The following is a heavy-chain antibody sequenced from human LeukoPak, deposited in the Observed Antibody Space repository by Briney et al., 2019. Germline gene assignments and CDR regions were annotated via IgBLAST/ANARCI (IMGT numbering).Heavy chain of an antibody. CDR2: IYSGGRT. CDR1: RLTVSSNY. Sequence: GGSLRLSCAASRLTVSSNYMCWIRQAPGKGLECVSVIYSGGRTYYADSVKGRFTISRDNSKNTLYLQMNSLRAEDTAVYYCASIVAAGKGYFNYWGQGTLVTVSS. CDR3: ASIVAAGKGYFNY. J-gene: IGHJ4*02. V-gene: IGHV3-66*01. D-gene: IGHD6-13*01.